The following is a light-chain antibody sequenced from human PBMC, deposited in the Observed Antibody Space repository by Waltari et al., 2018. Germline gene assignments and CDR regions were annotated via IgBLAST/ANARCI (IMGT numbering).Light chain of an antibody. CDR2: NTY. CDR1: SGSVSTTYY. J-gene: IGLJ3*02. Sequence: QTVVTQEPSFSVSPGGTVTLTCGLTSGSVSTTYYPSWYQQTPGQAPRALIYNTYSRSSGVPDRFSGSILGNKAALTITGAQADDESDYYCVLYLGSDTWVFGGGTKLTVL. CDR3: VLYLGSDTWV. V-gene: IGLV8-61*01.